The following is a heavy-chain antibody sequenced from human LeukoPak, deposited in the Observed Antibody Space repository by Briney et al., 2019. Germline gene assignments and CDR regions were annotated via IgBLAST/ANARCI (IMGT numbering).Heavy chain of an antibody. Sequence: PGGSLRLSCAASGFTFSSYEMNWVRQAPGKGLEWVSYISSSGSTIYYADSVKGRFTISRDNAKNSLYLQMNSLRAEDTAVYYCARDPAPWTVYSSSWYLGKHPLTYYWYFDLWGRGTLVTVSS. J-gene: IGHJ2*01. CDR2: ISSSGSTI. CDR1: GFTFSSYE. V-gene: IGHV3-48*03. CDR3: ARDPAPWTVYSSSWYLGKHPLTYYWYFDL. D-gene: IGHD6-13*01.